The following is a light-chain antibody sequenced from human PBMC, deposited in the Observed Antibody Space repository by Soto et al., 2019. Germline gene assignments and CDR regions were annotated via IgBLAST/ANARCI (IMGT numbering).Light chain of an antibody. CDR2: DAS. J-gene: IGKJ4*01. CDR3: QQYGSSPLT. V-gene: IGKV3-20*01. Sequence: ETVLTPSPGTLSSSPGERATLSCRASQSVSSNYLAWYQQKPGQAPRLLIYDASNRATGIPDRFSGGGSGTDFTLTISSLEPEDFAVYYCQQYGSSPLTFGGGTKVDIK. CDR1: QSVSSNY.